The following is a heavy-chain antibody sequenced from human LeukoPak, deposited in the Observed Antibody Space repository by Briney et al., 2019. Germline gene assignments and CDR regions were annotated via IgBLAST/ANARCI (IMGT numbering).Heavy chain of an antibody. Sequence: SETLSLTCAVYGGSFSGYYWSWIRQPPGKGLEWIGEINHSGSTNHNPSLKSRVTISVDTSKNQFSLKLSSVTAADTAVYYCARSGKTPTYYYDSSGYRRSKGNAFDIWGQGTMVTVSS. CDR2: INHSGST. V-gene: IGHV4-34*01. D-gene: IGHD3-22*01. CDR1: GGSFSGYY. J-gene: IGHJ3*02. CDR3: ARSGKTPTYYYDSSGYRRSKGNAFDI.